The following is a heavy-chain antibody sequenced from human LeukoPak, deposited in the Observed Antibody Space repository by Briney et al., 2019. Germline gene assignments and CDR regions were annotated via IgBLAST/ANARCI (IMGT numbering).Heavy chain of an antibody. Sequence: ASVKVSCKASGYTFTTYAMHWVRQAPGQRLEWMGWSNAGNGNTKYSQEFQGRVTITRDTSASPAYMELSSLRSEDMAVYYCARGGGGYSYGLDYWGQGTLVTVSS. CDR3: ARGGGGYSYGLDY. D-gene: IGHD5-18*01. V-gene: IGHV1-3*02. CDR2: SNAGNGNT. J-gene: IGHJ4*02. CDR1: GYTFTTYA.